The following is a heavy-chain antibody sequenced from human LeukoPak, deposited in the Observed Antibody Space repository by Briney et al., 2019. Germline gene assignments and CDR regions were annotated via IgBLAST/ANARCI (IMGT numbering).Heavy chain of an antibody. J-gene: IGHJ4*02. Sequence: GGSLRLSCAAPGFTFSSYSMNWVRQAPGKGLEWVSSISSSSSYIYYADSVKGRFTISRDNAKNSLYLQMNSLRAEDTAVYYCASGYSYGYVGYWGQGTLVTVSS. D-gene: IGHD5-18*01. CDR3: ASGYSYGYVGY. CDR1: GFTFSSYS. CDR2: ISSSSSYI. V-gene: IGHV3-21*01.